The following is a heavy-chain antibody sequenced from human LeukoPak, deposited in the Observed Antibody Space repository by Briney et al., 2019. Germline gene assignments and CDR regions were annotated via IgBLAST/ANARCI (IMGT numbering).Heavy chain of an antibody. CDR3: ARDRRYSSGWYGATTHDY. D-gene: IGHD6-19*01. CDR1: GFTFSGYP. J-gene: IGHJ4*02. CDR2: ISYDGSNK. V-gene: IGHV3-30-3*01. Sequence: GKSLRLSCAASGFTFSGYPIHWVRQAPGKGLEWVAVISYDGSNKYYADSVKGRFTISRDNSKNTLYLQMNSLRAEDTAVYYCARDRRYSSGWYGATTHDYWGQGTLVTVSS.